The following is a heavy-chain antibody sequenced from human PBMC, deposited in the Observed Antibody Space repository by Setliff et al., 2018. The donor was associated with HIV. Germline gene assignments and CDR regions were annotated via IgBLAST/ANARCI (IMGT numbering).Heavy chain of an antibody. V-gene: IGHV1-2*04. J-gene: IGHJ4*02. CDR3: ARGGIAARPYYFDY. Sequence: ASVKVSCKASGYKFTSYYIHWVRQAPGQGLEWMGIINPNSGGTNYAQKFQGWVTLTRDTSISTAYMDLSRLKSDDTAVYYCARGGIAARPYYFDYWGQGTLVTVS. CDR2: INPNSGGT. D-gene: IGHD6-6*01. CDR1: GYKFTSYY.